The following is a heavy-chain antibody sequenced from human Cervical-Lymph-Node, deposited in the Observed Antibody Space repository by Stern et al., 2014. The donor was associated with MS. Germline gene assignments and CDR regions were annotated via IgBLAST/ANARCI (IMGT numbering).Heavy chain of an antibody. CDR1: GFIFSDYS. J-gene: IGHJ6*02. Sequence: EDQLVESGGGLVQPGGSLRLSCKASGFIFSDYSMNWVRQAPGKGLEWVSYISSAGGTIYYADSVKGRFTISRDNAKNSLILQMNSLRDGDTALYYCATIAPRANYGMDVWGQGTTVTVSS. D-gene: IGHD6-6*01. V-gene: IGHV3-48*02. CDR2: ISSAGGTI. CDR3: ATIAPRANYGMDV.